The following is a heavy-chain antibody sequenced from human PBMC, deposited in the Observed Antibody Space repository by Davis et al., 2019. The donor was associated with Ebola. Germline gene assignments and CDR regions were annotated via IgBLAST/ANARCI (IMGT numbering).Heavy chain of an antibody. CDR3: AREEAEMALDL. CDR2: ILYDGSNQ. V-gene: IGHV3-30*04. J-gene: IGHJ2*01. D-gene: IGHD5-24*01. Sequence: GESLKISCAASGFTFSSYAMHWVRQAPAKGLEWVGLILYDGSNQYQADSVKGRLTISRDNSKNTLYLQMNSLRDEDTAVYYCAREEAEMALDLWGRGTVVTVSS. CDR1: GFTFSSYA.